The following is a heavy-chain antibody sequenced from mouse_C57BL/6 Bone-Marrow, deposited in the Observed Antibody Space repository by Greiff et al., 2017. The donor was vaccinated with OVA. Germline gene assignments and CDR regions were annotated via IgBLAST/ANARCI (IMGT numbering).Heavy chain of an antibody. Sequence: EVQLVESGGDLVKPGGSLKLSCAASGFTFSSYGMSWVRQTPDKRLEWVATISSGGSYTYYPDSVKGRFTISRDNAKNTLYLQMSSLKSEDTAMYYCARHYDGSSYYWGQGTTLTV. CDR1: GFTFSSYG. CDR3: ARHYDGSSYY. J-gene: IGHJ2*01. D-gene: IGHD1-1*01. V-gene: IGHV5-6*01. CDR2: ISSGGSYT.